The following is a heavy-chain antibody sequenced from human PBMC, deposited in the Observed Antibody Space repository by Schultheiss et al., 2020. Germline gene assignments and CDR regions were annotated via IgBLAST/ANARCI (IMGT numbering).Heavy chain of an antibody. CDR3: ATTYSSGWLILDY. V-gene: IGHV3-48*02. Sequence: GGSLRLSCAASGFTFSSYSMNWVRQAPGKGLEWVSYISSSSSTIYYADSVKGRFTISRDNAKNSLYLQMNSLRDEDTAVYYCATTYSSGWLILDYWGKGTLVTVSS. D-gene: IGHD6-19*01. CDR1: GFTFSSYS. J-gene: IGHJ4*02. CDR2: ISSSSSTI.